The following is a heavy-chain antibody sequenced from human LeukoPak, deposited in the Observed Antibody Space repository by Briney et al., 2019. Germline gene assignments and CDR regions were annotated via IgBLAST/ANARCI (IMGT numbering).Heavy chain of an antibody. D-gene: IGHD4-11*01. CDR3: ATTLTTYLDY. CDR2: ISYDGTSK. V-gene: IGHV3-30*03. J-gene: IGHJ4*01. CDR1: GFTFSSYA. Sequence: GGSLRLSCAASGFTFSSYAMSWVRQAPGKGLEWVATISYDGTSKYYAGSVKGRFTISRDESKNTLYLQMNSLTAEDTAVYYCATTLTTYLDYWGHGTLVTVSS.